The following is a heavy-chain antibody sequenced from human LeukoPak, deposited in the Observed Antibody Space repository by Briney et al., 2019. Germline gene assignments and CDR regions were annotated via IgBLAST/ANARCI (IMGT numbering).Heavy chain of an antibody. Sequence: GESLKISCKGSGYSFTSYWIGWVRQMPGKGLEWMGIIYPGDSDTRYSPSFQGQVTISADRSISTAYLQWSSLKASDTAMYYCARQEQYPRYGMDVWGQGTTVTVSS. CDR2: IYPGDSDT. D-gene: IGHD4-11*01. CDR1: GYSFTSYW. CDR3: ARQEQYPRYGMDV. J-gene: IGHJ6*02. V-gene: IGHV5-51*01.